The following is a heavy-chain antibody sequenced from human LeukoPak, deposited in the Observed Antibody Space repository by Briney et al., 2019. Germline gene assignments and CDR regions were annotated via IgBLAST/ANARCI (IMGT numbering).Heavy chain of an antibody. CDR3: ARDSGYCSGGSCYKSRGWFDP. CDR1: GFTFSSYS. Sequence: GGSLRLSCAASGFTFSSYSMNWVRQAPGKGLEWVASISSSSSYIYYADSVKGRFTISRDNAKNSLYLQMNSLRAEDTAVYYCARDSGYCSGGSCYKSRGWFDPWGQGTLVTVSS. J-gene: IGHJ5*02. CDR2: ISSSSSYI. D-gene: IGHD2-15*01. V-gene: IGHV3-21*01.